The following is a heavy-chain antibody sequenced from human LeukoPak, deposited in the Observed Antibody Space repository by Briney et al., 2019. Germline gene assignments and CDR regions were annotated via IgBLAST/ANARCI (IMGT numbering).Heavy chain of an antibody. D-gene: IGHD3-10*01. CDR2: HRSSCSTI. CDR3: ATGKDDSGSFYRPIDY. CDR1: GFPLSSYE. Sequence: SGGSLRLSRAASGFPLSSYEMNWVRQAPRKGLEGDSYHRSSCSTIYYADAVTGRVHISRDNAHHSLYLPMDSLRAGDTALYYCATGKDDSGSFYRPIDYWGRGTLVTVS. V-gene: IGHV3-48*03. J-gene: IGHJ4*02.